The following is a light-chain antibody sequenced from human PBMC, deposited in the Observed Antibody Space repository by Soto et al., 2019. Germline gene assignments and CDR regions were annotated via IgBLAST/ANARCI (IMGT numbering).Light chain of an antibody. V-gene: IGLV2-14*01. CDR2: EVS. Sequence: QSALTQPASVSGSPGQSITISCTGSTSDVGAYNYVSWYKHHPGQAPQLMIYEVSNRPSGVPDRFSGSKSGTSASLAITGLQAEDEADYYCQSYDISLSGWVFGGGTKLTVL. J-gene: IGLJ3*02. CDR1: TSDVGAYNY. CDR3: QSYDISLSGWV.